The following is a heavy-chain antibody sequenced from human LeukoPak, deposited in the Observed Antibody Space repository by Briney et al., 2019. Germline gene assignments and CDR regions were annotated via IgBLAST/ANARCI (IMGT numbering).Heavy chain of an antibody. CDR2: IKPDGSEK. J-gene: IGHJ4*02. CDR1: EFTFSSFW. V-gene: IGHV3-7*03. D-gene: IGHD3-22*01. CDR3: ARGQYHYDSSGYYQFDY. Sequence: GGSLRLSCAASEFTFSSFWMNWVRQAPGKGLEWVANIKPDGSEKYYVDSVKGRFTISRDNAKNSLYLQMNSLRAEDTAVYYCARGQYHYDSSGYYQFDYWGQGTLATVSS.